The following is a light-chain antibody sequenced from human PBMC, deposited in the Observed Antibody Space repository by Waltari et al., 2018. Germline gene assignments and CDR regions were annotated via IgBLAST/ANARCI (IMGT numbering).Light chain of an antibody. CDR3: QQYNNWPPWT. CDR2: GAS. Sequence: EIVMTQSPATLSVSPGERATLSCRASQSVSSNLAWYQQKPGKAPRLLIYGASTRDTGIPARFSGSGSGTEFTLTISSMQSEDFAVYYCQQYNNWPPWTFGQGTMVEIK. J-gene: IGKJ1*01. V-gene: IGKV3-15*01. CDR1: QSVSSN.